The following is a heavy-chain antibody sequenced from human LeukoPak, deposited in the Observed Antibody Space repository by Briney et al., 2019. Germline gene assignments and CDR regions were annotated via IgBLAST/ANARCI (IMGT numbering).Heavy chain of an antibody. J-gene: IGHJ5*02. CDR1: GYTFTSYD. Sequence: GVSVKVSCKASGYTFTSYDINWVRQATGQGLEWMGWMNPNSGNTGYAQKFQGRVTMTRNTSISTAYMELSSLRSEDTAVYYCARGVQGPLGDWFDPWGQGTLVTVSS. CDR3: ARGVQGPLGDWFDP. V-gene: IGHV1-8*01. D-gene: IGHD1-1*01. CDR2: MNPNSGNT.